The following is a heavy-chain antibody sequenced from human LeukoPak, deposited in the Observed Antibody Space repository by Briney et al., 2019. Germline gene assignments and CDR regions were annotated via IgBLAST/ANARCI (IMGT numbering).Heavy chain of an antibody. CDR2: ISGYNGNT. D-gene: IGHD2-21*02. J-gene: IGHJ2*01. Sequence: ASVRVSCKASGYTFISYGISWVRQAPGQGLEWMGWISGYNGNTNYAQNLQGRVTMTTDTSASTAYMELRSLRSDDTAVYYCARGLGVVTAQSEQPKPRYFDLWGRGTQVTVSS. CDR1: GYTFISYG. CDR3: ARGLGVVTAQSEQPKPRYFDL. V-gene: IGHV1-18*01.